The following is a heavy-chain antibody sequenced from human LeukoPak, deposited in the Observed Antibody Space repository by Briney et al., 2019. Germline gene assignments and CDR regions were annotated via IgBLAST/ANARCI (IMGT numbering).Heavy chain of an antibody. CDR1: GYTLTSYY. D-gene: IGHD5-12*01. J-gene: IGHJ4*02. V-gene: IGHV1-46*01. CDR2: INPSGGST. Sequence: GASVKVSCKASGYTLTSYYMHWVRQAPGQGLEWMGRINPSGGSTSYAQKFQGRVTMTRDTSTSTVYMELSSLRSEDTAVYYCARVILDGYSGYDLGGLDYWGQGTLVTVSS. CDR3: ARVILDGYSGYDLGGLDY.